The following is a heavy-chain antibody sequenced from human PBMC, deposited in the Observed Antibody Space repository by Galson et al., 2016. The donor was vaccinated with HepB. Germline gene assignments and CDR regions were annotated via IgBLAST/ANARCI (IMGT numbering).Heavy chain of an antibody. J-gene: IGHJ4*02. CDR3: ARDSMSGSYHAY. D-gene: IGHD1-26*01. CDR2: IYSGGTT. CDR1: GFTVSSNY. V-gene: IGHV3-53*01. Sequence: SLRLSCAASGFTVSSNYMSWVRQAPGRGLEWVSLIYSGGTTYYADSVKGRFTISRDSSKNTLFLQMRSLRAEDTAVYYCARDSMSGSYHAYWGQGTLVTVSS.